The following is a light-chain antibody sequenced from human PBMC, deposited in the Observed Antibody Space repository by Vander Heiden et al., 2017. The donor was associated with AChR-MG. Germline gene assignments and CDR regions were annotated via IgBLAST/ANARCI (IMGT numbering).Light chain of an antibody. V-gene: IGLV3-21*02. CDR1: RIGHIS. CDR3: QVWDSDGDHPV. CDR2: DDK. Sequence: SYVLTQTSSVSVAPGQTASITCGGKRIGHISVHWYRPRPGQAPMLVLFDDKDRPSGIPERFSGSNTGNTATLTISRVEPGDEADYFCQVWDSDGDHPVFGGGTKLTVL. J-gene: IGLJ3*02.